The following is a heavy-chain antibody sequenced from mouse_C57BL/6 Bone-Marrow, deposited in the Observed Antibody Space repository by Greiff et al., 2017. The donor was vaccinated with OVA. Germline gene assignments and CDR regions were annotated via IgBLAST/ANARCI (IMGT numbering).Heavy chain of an antibody. Sequence: QVQLKQPGAELVMPGASVKLSCKASGYTFTSYWMHWVKQRPGQGLEWIGEIDPSDSYTNYNQKFKGKSTLTVDKSSSTAYMQLSSLTSEDSAVYYCAREGYSGYWGQGTTLTVSS. CDR2: IDPSDSYT. V-gene: IGHV1-69*01. J-gene: IGHJ2*01. CDR3: AREGYSGY. D-gene: IGHD2-3*01. CDR1: GYTFTSYW.